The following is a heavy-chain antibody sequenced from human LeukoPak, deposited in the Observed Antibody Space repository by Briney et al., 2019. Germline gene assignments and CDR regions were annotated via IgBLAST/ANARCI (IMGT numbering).Heavy chain of an antibody. CDR1: GFTFSSYS. Sequence: GGSLRLSCAASGFTFSSYSMNWVRQAPGKGLEWVGRIKSKTDGGTTDYAAPVKGRFTISRGDSKNTLYLQMNSPKTEDTAVYYCTRWELGYWGQGTLVTVSS. CDR3: TRWELGY. D-gene: IGHD1-26*01. CDR2: IKSKTDGGTT. J-gene: IGHJ4*02. V-gene: IGHV3-15*01.